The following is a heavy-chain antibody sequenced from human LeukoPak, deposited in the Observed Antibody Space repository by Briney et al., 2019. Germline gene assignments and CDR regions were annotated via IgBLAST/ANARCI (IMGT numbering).Heavy chain of an antibody. CDR2: IYHSGST. V-gene: IGHV4-4*02. CDR3: ARHYYGSGYYYYYYMDV. CDR1: GGSISSSNW. Sequence: SGTLSLTCAVSGGSISSSNWWSWVRQPPGKGLEWIGEIYHSGSTNYNPSLKSRVTISVDTSKNQFSLKLSSVTAADTAVYYCARHYYGSGYYYYYYMDVWGKGTTVTISS. D-gene: IGHD3-10*01. J-gene: IGHJ6*03.